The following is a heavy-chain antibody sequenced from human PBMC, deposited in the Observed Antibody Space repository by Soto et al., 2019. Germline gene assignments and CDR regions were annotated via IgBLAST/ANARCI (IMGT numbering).Heavy chain of an antibody. V-gene: IGHV3-9*01. D-gene: IGHD2-15*01. J-gene: IGHJ6*03. CDR3: VKGYCSSSSCLPPHFYFYMDV. CDR2: ITWNSGFI. CDR1: GFTFDDHT. Sequence: EVQLVESGGGLVQPGRSLRLSCAASGFTFDDHTMHWVRQVPGKGLEWVSGITWNSGFITYADSLKGRFTISRDNAKNSLYLQMNSLRPEDTALYYCVKGYCSSSSCLPPHFYFYMDVWGRGTSVTVSS.